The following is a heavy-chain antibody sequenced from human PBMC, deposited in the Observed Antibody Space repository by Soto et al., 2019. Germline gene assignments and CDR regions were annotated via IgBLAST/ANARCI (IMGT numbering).Heavy chain of an antibody. V-gene: IGHV3-23*01. J-gene: IGHJ3*02. CDR2: ISGSGTTA. CDR1: GFVFSSYA. Sequence: PGGSLRLSCAASGFVFSSYAMSWVRQAPGKGLEWVSAISGSGTTAYYADSVKGRFIFSRDNPKNKMYLQINSLRAEDTAVYFCAKTTDGWFSAFEIWGQGTVVTVSS. D-gene: IGHD6-19*01. CDR3: AKTTDGWFSAFEI.